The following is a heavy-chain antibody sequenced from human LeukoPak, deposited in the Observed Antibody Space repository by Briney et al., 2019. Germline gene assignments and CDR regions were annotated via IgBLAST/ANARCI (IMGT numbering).Heavy chain of an antibody. CDR2: ISAYNGNT. CDR1: GYTFTSYG. CDR3: ARGSPPRRSYDSRGYYSYYFDY. D-gene: IGHD3-22*01. J-gene: IGHJ4*02. V-gene: IGHV1-18*01. Sequence: ASVKVSCKASGYTFTSYGISWVRQAPGRGLEWMGWISAYNGNTHYAQKLQGRVTMTTDTSTSTVYMELRSLRSDDTAVDYCARGSPPRRSYDSRGYYSYYFDYWGQGTLVTVSS.